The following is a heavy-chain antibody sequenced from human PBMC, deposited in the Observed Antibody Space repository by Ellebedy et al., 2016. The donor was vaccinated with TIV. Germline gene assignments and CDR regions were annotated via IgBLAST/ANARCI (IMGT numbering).Heavy chain of an antibody. CDR1: GYSFTSYW. V-gene: IGHV5-51*01. Sequence: KVSCXGSGYSFTSYWIGWVRQMPGKGLEWMGIIYPGDSDTRYSPSFQGQVTISADKSISTAYLQWSSLKASDTAMYYCARGLDSSLGWFDPWGQGTLVTVSS. J-gene: IGHJ5*02. CDR2: IYPGDSDT. CDR3: ARGLDSSLGWFDP. D-gene: IGHD6-19*01.